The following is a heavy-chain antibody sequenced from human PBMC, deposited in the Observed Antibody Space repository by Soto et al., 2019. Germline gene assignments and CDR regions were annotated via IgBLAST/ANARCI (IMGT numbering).Heavy chain of an antibody. CDR3: AKTYDSSGYYLHDAFDI. Sequence: GGSLRLSCAASGFTFSSYAMSWVRQAPGKGLEWVSAISGSGGSTYYADSVKGRFTISRDNSKNTLYLQMNSLRAEDTAVYYCAKTYDSSGYYLHDAFDIWGQGTMVTVSS. CDR1: GFTFSSYA. D-gene: IGHD3-22*01. CDR2: ISGSGGST. J-gene: IGHJ3*02. V-gene: IGHV3-23*01.